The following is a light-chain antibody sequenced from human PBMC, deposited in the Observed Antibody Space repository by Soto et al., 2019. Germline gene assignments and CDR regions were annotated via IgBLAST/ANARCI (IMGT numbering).Light chain of an antibody. CDR1: SSDGGFYNY. Sequence: QSALTQPPSASGSPGQSVTISCTGTSSDGGFYNYVSWYQQHPGKAPKVLIYEVIKRPSGVPDRFSGSKSGNTASLTVSGLQAEDEAHYYCCSYAGTNNQVVFGGGTKLTVL. J-gene: IGLJ2*01. CDR2: EVI. V-gene: IGLV2-8*01. CDR3: CSYAGTNNQVV.